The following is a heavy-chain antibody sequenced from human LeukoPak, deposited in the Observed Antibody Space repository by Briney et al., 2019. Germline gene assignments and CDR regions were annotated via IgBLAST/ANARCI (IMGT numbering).Heavy chain of an antibody. CDR2: ISGSGGST. CDR3: AKDRITGTPYYFDY. CDR1: GFTFSSYA. V-gene: IGHV3-23*01. J-gene: IGHJ4*02. Sequence: GGSLRLSCAASGFTFSSYAMSWVRQAPGKGLEWVLGISGSGGSTYYADSVKGRFAISRDNSKNTLYLQMDSLRAEDTAVYYCAKDRITGTPYYFDYWGQGTLVTVSS. D-gene: IGHD1-20*01.